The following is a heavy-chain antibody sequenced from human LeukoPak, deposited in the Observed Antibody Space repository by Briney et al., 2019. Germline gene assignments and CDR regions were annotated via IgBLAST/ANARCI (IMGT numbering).Heavy chain of an antibody. CDR1: GYTFTSYG. CDR3: ARVPCSGGSCYSNWFDP. D-gene: IGHD2-15*01. Sequence: GASVKVFCKASGYTFTSYGISWVRQAPGQGLEWMGWISAYNGNTNYAQKLQGRVTMTTDTSTSTAYMELRSLRSDDTAMYYCARVPCSGGSCYSNWFDPWGQGTLVTVSS. V-gene: IGHV1-18*01. CDR2: ISAYNGNT. J-gene: IGHJ5*02.